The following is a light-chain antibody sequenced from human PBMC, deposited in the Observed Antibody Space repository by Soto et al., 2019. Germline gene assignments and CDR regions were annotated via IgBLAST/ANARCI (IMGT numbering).Light chain of an antibody. CDR1: QIIGDY. V-gene: IGKV1-5*03. CDR3: QQYGVYYPRT. Sequence: DIQMTQSPSTLSASVGDKVTITCRASQIIGDYLAWYQQKPGKAPVLLIYRAYTLESGVPSRFSGSVSGTEFTLTISSLQPDDFATYYCQQYGVYYPRTFGGGTKVQI. CDR2: RAY. J-gene: IGKJ4*01.